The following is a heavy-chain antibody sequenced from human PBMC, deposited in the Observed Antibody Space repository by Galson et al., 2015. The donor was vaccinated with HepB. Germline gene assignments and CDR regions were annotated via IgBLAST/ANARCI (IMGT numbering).Heavy chain of an antibody. CDR2: ISYDGSNK. Sequence: SLRLSCAASGFTFSSYAMHWVRQAPGKGLEWVAVISYDGSNKYYADSVKGRFTISRDNSKNTLYLQMNSLRAEDTAVYYCARDLAAGPQGNYYYYGMDVWGQGTTVTVSS. CDR1: GFTFSSYA. CDR3: ARDLAAGPQGNYYYYGMDV. D-gene: IGHD6-13*01. V-gene: IGHV3-30-3*01. J-gene: IGHJ6*02.